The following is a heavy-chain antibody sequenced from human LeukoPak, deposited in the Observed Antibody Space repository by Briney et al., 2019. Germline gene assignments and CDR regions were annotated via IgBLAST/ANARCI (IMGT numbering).Heavy chain of an antibody. CDR3: ASGYYYGAGSASGDYFDY. CDR2: ISAYNGNT. V-gene: IGHV1-18*01. D-gene: IGHD3-10*01. CDR1: GYTLTSYG. J-gene: IGHJ4*02. Sequence: ASVKVSCKASGYTLTSYGINWVRQAPGQRLEWMGWISAYNGNTNYPQNLQGRITMPADTSTSTAYMELRSLRSDDTAVYYCASGYYYGAGSASGDYFDYWGQGTPVTVSS.